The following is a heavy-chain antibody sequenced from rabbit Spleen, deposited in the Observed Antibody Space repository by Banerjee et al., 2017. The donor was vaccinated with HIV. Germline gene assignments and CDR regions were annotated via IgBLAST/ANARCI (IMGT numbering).Heavy chain of an antibody. CDR3: ARGWLAFNF. J-gene: IGHJ4*01. Sequence: QQQLEESGGGLVQPEGSLTLTCTASGFSFTSRYYMCWVRQAPGKGLEWIGCIGSGATGNNYYASWAKGRFTISKTSSTTLTLQMTSLTPADTATYFCARGWLAFNFWGQGTLVTVS. CDR1: GFSFTSRYY. V-gene: IGHV1S45*01. CDR2: IGSGATGNN. D-gene: IGHD4-1*01.